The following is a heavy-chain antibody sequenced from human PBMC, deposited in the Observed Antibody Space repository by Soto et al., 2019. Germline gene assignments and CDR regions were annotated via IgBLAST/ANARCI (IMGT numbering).Heavy chain of an antibody. J-gene: IGHJ4*02. V-gene: IGHV3-21*01. D-gene: IGHD1-1*01. CDR3: VKEVEGFDY. Sequence: EVQLVESGGGLVKPGGSLRLSCAASGFTFSSHTMNWVRQAPGKGLEWVSSITSSSRDVFYADSVKGRFTISRDNAKNSLYLQMNSLGAEDTAVYYCVKEVEGFDYWGQGTLVTVSS. CDR2: ITSSSRDV. CDR1: GFTFSSHT.